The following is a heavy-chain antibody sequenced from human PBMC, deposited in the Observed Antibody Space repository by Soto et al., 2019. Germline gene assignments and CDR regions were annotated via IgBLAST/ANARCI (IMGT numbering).Heavy chain of an antibody. CDR2: ISAYNGNT. Sequence: QVRRVQSGAEVKKPGASGKVPCKASGYTFTSNGISWVRQAPGQGLEWMGWISAYNGNTNYAQKLQGRVTMTTDTSTSTAYMELRSLRSDDTAVYYCARDPVRGLPSPPDYFDYWGQGTLVTVSS. CDR1: GYTFTSNG. D-gene: IGHD3-10*01. J-gene: IGHJ4*02. V-gene: IGHV1-18*01. CDR3: ARDPVRGLPSPPDYFDY.